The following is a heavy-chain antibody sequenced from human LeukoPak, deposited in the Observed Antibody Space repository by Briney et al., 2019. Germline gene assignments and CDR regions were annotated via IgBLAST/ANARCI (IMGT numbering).Heavy chain of an antibody. Sequence: RTGGSLRLSCAASGFTFSSYSMNWVRQAPGKGLEWVSYISSSSSTIYYADSVKGRFTISRDNAKNSLYLQMNSLRAEDTAVYYCAGGYSSSWYYYYYYGMDVWGQGITVTVSS. D-gene: IGHD6-13*01. V-gene: IGHV3-48*01. CDR1: GFTFSSYS. J-gene: IGHJ6*02. CDR3: AGGYSSSWYYYYYYGMDV. CDR2: ISSSSSTI.